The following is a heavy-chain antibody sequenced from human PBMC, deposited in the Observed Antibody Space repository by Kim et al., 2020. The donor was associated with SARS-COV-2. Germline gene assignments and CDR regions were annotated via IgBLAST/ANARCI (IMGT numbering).Heavy chain of an antibody. J-gene: IGHJ3*02. D-gene: IGHD1-7*01. CDR1: GVSFSSHG. CDR2: IWSDGSNK. CDR3: ARDGVRGTVDAFDI. Sequence: GGSLRLSCAASGVSFSSHGMHWVRQAPGKGLEWVAVIWSDGSNKNYADSVQGRFTISRENAENTLYLQANSLRADDTAVYYCARDGVRGTVDAFDIWGQGTVVTV. V-gene: IGHV3-33*01.